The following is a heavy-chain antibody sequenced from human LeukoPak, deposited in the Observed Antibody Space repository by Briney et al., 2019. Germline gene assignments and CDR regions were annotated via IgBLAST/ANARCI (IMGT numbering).Heavy chain of an antibody. CDR3: ARPIAGHTGAPDY. D-gene: IGHD2-8*02. CDR2: IFPADSSI. CDR1: GYSFATYW. J-gene: IGHJ4*02. Sequence: GESLKISCQGFGYSFATYWIGWARQKPGKGLEWMGIIFPADSSITYGPFFQGQFTISADKSISTVYLQWSSLKASDTAIYYCARPIAGHTGAPDYWGQGTLVTVSS. V-gene: IGHV5-51*01.